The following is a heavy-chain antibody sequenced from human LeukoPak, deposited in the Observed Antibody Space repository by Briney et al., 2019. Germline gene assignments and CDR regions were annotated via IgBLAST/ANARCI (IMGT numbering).Heavy chain of an antibody. CDR2: ISSDGSTT. CDR1: GFTFSTSW. D-gene: IGHD7-27*01. Sequence: PGGSLRLSCATSGFTFSTSWMHWVRQAPGKGLVWVSRISSDGSTTTYADSVKGRFTISRDNAKNSLYLQMNSLRVEDTALYYCARVWAWGSGNYFDNWGQGTLVTVSS. V-gene: IGHV3-74*01. CDR3: ARVWAWGSGNYFDN. J-gene: IGHJ4*02.